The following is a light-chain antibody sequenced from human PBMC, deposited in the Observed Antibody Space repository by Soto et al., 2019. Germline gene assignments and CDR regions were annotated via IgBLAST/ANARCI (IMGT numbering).Light chain of an antibody. CDR3: MSFEDSTHVG. V-gene: IGLV2-8*01. CDR1: SSDVGNYNY. CDR2: EVS. Sequence: QSALTQPPSASGSPGQSVTISCTGTSSDVGNYNYVSWYQQHPGRAPKLIIYEVSQRPSGVPDRFSGSKSGNTASLTVSGLQPEDEADYYCMSFEDSTHVGIGGGTKLTVL. J-gene: IGLJ2*01.